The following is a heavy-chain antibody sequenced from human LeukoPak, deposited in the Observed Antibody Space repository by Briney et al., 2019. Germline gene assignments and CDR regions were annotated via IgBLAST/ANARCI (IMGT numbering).Heavy chain of an antibody. CDR2: IIPIFGTA. J-gene: IGHJ4*02. V-gene: IGHV1-69*13. Sequence: GASVKVSCKASGGTFSSYAISWVRQAPGQGLEWMGGIIPIFGTANYAQKFQGRVTITADESTSTAYMELSSLRSEDTAVYYCARAVGGGYNPYYFDYWGQGTLVTVSS. D-gene: IGHD5-24*01. CDR3: ARAVGGGYNPYYFDY. CDR1: GGTFSSYA.